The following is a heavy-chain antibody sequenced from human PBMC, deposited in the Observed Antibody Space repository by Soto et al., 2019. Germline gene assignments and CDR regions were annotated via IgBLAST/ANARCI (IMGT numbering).Heavy chain of an antibody. V-gene: IGHV3-53*01. CDR2: IYSGGYT. Sequence: EVQLVESGGGLIQPGGSLRLSCAVSGFTVSNNYMSWVRQAPGKGLEGVSVIYSGGYTAYGDSVKGRFTISRDNSKNTLYLQMNGPGADPRVGFYCAPAPGGGGYWGQGTLVTVSS. D-gene: IGHD3-10*01. CDR1: GFTVSNNY. CDR3: APAPGGGGY. J-gene: IGHJ4*02.